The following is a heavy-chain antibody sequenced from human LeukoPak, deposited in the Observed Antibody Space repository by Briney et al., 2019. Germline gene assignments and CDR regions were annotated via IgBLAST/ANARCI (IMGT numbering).Heavy chain of an antibody. J-gene: IGHJ4*02. D-gene: IGHD3-10*01. Sequence: GGSLRLSCAASGFTFSSFAMTWVRQAPGKGLEWVSSITGSGGGTYYADSVRGRFTISRDNSKNTLYLQMNSLRAEDTAVYFCVKGFVHPTYYFEYWGQGTLVTVSS. CDR3: VKGFVHPTYYFEY. CDR2: ITGSGGGT. CDR1: GFTFSSFA. V-gene: IGHV3-23*01.